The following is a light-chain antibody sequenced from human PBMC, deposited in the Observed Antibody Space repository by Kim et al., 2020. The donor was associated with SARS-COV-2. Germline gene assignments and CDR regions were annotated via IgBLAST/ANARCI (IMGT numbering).Light chain of an antibody. CDR2: DVC. CDR3: SSYTSSSTSHVV. J-gene: IGLJ2*01. CDR1: SSDVGGYNY. Sequence: QSALTQPASVSGSPGQSITISCTGTSSDVGGYNYVSWYQQHPGKAPKLMIYDVCNRPSGVSNRFSGSKSGNTASLTISGLQAEDEADYYCSSYTSSSTSHVVFGGGTQLTVL. V-gene: IGLV2-14*03.